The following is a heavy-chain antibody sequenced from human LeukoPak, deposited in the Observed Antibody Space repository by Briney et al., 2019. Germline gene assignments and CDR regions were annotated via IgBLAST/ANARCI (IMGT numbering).Heavy chain of an antibody. CDR2: IYYSGST. J-gene: IGHJ4*02. CDR3: ASRRGYYDYAWGSYRLDY. V-gene: IGHV4-39*01. CDR1: GGSISSSSYY. D-gene: IGHD3-16*02. Sequence: PSETLSLTCTVSGGSISSSSYYWGWIRQPPGKGLEWIGSIYYSGSTYYNPSLKSRVTISVDTSKNQFSLKLSSVTAADTAVYYCASRRGYYDYAWGSYRLDYWGQGTLVTVSS.